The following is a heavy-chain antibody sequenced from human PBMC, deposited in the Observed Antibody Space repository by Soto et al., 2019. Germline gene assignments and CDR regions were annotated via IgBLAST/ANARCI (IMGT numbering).Heavy chain of an antibody. V-gene: IGHV3-53*01. J-gene: IGHJ4*02. Sequence: EVQLVESGGGLIQPGGSLRLSCAASGFTVSSKYMTWVRQAPGKGLEWVSVIYGGGTTYYADSVKGRFTISRDNSKNTLYPNMNSLRAEATAVYYWVPTTAWPGFDCWGQGTLVTVSS. CDR2: IYGGGTT. CDR1: GFTVSSKY. CDR3: VPTTAWPGFDC. D-gene: IGHD2-21*02.